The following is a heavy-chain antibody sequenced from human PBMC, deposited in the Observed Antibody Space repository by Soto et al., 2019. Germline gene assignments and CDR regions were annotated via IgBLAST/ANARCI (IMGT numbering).Heavy chain of an antibody. D-gene: IGHD3-3*01. V-gene: IGHV1-69*02. Sequence: GASVKVSCKASGGTFSSYTISWVRQAPGQGLEWMGRIIPILGIANYAQKFQGRVTITADKSTSTAYMELSSLRSEDTAVYYCARKEGTIFGVPDPLGYYYYYMDVWGKGTTVTVSS. CDR1: GGTFSSYT. CDR2: IIPILGIA. CDR3: ARKEGTIFGVPDPLGYYYYYMDV. J-gene: IGHJ6*03.